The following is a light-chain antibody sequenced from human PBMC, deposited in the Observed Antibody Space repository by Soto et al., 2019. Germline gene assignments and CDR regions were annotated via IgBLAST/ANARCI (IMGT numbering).Light chain of an antibody. V-gene: IGKV1-39*01. CDR2: AAY. CDR3: QQRSSTPYS. Sequence: DIQMTQSPSSLSASVGDRVTITCRASQNIRNYLNWYQQTPGKAPKLLIYAAYSLQSGVPSRFSGSGSGTDFTITISSLQPEDFTTYHCQQRSSTPYSFGQGTKLEIK. J-gene: IGKJ2*03. CDR1: QNIRNY.